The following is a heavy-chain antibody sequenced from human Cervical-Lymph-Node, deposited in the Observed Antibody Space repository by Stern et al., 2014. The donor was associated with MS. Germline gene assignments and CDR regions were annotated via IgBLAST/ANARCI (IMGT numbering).Heavy chain of an antibody. CDR2: ISDYNGNK. V-gene: IGHV1-18*01. CDR1: GYTFISYG. D-gene: IGHD2-15*01. CDR3: AGGLLGSENAFDI. J-gene: IGHJ3*02. Sequence: VQLVQSGAEVKKPGASVKVSCKASGYTFISYGISWVRQAPGQGLEWMGWISDYNGNKNYAEKLQGRVTMTTDTSTRKAYMELRNLRSNGTAVYYCAGGLLGSENAFDIWGQGTMVTVSS.